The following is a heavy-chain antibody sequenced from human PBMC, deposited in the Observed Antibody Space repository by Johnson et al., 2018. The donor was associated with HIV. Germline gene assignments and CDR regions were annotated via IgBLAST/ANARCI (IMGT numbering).Heavy chain of an antibody. Sequence: VQLVESGGGLVQPGGSLRLSCAASGFTVSSSYMSWVRQAPGKGLEWVSVIYSAGSTYYADSVKGRFTISRDNAKNSLSLEMSNLRAEDTAVYYCARAHLIFPKNAFDFWGQGTMVTVSS. CDR1: GFTVSSSY. D-gene: IGHD3-3*02. J-gene: IGHJ3*01. V-gene: IGHV3-66*01. CDR2: IYSAGST. CDR3: ARAHLIFPKNAFDF.